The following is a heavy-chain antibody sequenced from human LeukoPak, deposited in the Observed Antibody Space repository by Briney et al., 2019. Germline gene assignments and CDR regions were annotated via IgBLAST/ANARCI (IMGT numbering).Heavy chain of an antibody. CDR1: GFTFSSYA. CDR3: AKDKRHYDFWSGYHHPSFDY. D-gene: IGHD3-3*01. Sequence: GGSLRLSCAASGFTFSSYAMSWVRQAPGKGLEWVSAISGSGGSAYYADSVKGRFTISRDNSKTTLYLQMNSLRAEDTAVYYCAKDKRHYDFWSGYHHPSFDYWGQGTLVTVSS. V-gene: IGHV3-23*01. J-gene: IGHJ4*02. CDR2: ISGSGGSA.